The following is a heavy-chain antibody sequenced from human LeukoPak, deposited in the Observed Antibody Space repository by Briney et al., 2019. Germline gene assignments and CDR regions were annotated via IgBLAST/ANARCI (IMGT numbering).Heavy chain of an antibody. CDR1: GGSISSSSYY. CDR3: ARDGFMGTTGTTDY. D-gene: IGHD1-1*01. J-gene: IGHJ4*02. V-gene: IGHV4-39*07. Sequence: PSETLSPTCTVSGGSISSSSYYWGWIRQPPGKGLEWIGSIYYSGSTYYNPSLKSRVTISVDTSKNQFSLKLSSVTAADTAVYYCARDGFMGTTGTTDYWGQGTLVTVSS. CDR2: IYYSGST.